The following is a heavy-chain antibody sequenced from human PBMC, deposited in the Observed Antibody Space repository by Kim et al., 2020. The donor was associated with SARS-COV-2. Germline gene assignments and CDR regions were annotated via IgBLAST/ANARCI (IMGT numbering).Heavy chain of an antibody. J-gene: IGHJ3*02. V-gene: IGHV3-11*05. D-gene: IGHD3-9*01. Sequence: GRFTISRDNAKNSLYLQMNSLRAEDTAVYYCAREGYDILSGPFSQNAFDIWGQGTMVTVSS. CDR3: AREGYDILSGPFSQNAFDI.